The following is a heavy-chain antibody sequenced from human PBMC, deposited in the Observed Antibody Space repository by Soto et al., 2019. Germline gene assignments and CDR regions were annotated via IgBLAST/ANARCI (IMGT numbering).Heavy chain of an antibody. CDR2: ISGSGGST. J-gene: IGHJ4*02. D-gene: IGHD2-2*01. CDR3: ATRRNCSSTSCGFDN. V-gene: IGHV3-23*01. Sequence: SLRLSCAASGFTFSSYAMSWVRQAPGKGLEWVSAISGSGGSTYYADSVKGRFTISRDNSKNTLYLQMNSLRAEDTAVYYCATRRNCSSTSCGFDNWGQGTQVTVSS. CDR1: GFTFSSYA.